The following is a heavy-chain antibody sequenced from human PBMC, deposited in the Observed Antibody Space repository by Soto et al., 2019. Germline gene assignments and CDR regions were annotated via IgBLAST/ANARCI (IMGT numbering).Heavy chain of an antibody. D-gene: IGHD2-15*01. J-gene: IGHJ4*02. CDR3: ARHTPAISISDH. CDR2: TYYSGRT. Sequence: QLQLQESAPGLVKPSETLSLTCTVSGGSISSSSYYWGWIRQPPGKGLEWIGSTYYSGRTGYNPSAKGRVTISVDTSKNQFSLRLSSVTAADTAVYYCARHTPAISISDHWGQGTLVTVSS. CDR1: GGSISSSSYY. V-gene: IGHV4-39*01.